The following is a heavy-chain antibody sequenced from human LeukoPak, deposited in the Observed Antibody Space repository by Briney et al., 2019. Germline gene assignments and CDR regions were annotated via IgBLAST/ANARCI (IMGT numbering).Heavy chain of an antibody. J-gene: IGHJ3*01. CDR2: IYYSGST. CDR1: GFTFSSYG. V-gene: IGHV4-39*01. Sequence: PGGSLRRSCAASGFTFSSYGLQWVRQAPGKGLEGIGSIYYSGSTYCKQSLKRRVTISVDTSKTQFSLRLSSVTAADTAVHYCARLRWRDAFDGWGPGTMVTVSS. D-gene: IGHD5-24*01. CDR3: ARLRWRDAFDG.